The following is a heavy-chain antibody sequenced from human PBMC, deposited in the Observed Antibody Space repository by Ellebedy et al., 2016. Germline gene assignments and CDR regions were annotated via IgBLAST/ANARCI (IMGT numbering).Heavy chain of an antibody. Sequence: GESLKISXAVSGFTFSKFDVYWVRQPPGKGLEYVSATSDDGGITNYASSVKGRFRISRDNSKNTLYLHMDSLRGEDMAVYFCARASLLYGLDVWGQGTTVTVSS. D-gene: IGHD2-21*01. V-gene: IGHV3-64*01. J-gene: IGHJ6*02. CDR1: GFTFSKFD. CDR3: ARASLLYGLDV. CDR2: TSDDGGIT.